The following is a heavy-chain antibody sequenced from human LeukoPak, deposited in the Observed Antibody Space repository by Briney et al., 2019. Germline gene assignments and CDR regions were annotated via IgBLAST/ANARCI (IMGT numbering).Heavy chain of an antibody. CDR2: IYYSGST. V-gene: IGHV4-39*07. Sequence: SETLSLTCTVSGGSISSSSNYSWGWIRQPPGKGLEWIGSIYYSGSTYYNPSLKSRVTISVDTSKNQFSLKLSSVTAADTAVYYCARVSCNWNDCDYYYYGMDVWGQGTTVTVSS. CDR3: ARVSCNWNDCDYYYYGMDV. CDR1: GGSISSSSNYS. J-gene: IGHJ6*02. D-gene: IGHD1-1*01.